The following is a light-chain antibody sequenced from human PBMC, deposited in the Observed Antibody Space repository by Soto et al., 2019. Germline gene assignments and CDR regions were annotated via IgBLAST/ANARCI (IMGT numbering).Light chain of an antibody. V-gene: IGKV3-20*01. CDR2: AAS. CDR1: QSVSSNY. Sequence: PGERAPISCRASQSVSSNYLAWYQQKPGQAPRLLIYAASNRASGIPDRFGGSGSGTDFTLTVSRLEPEDFAVYYCQQYGSAPWTYGQRTKVEI. CDR3: QQYGSAPWT. J-gene: IGKJ1*01.